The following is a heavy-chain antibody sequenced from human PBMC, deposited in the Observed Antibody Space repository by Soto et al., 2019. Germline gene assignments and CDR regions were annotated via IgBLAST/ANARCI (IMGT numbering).Heavy chain of an antibody. CDR2: ISGSGGST. D-gene: IGHD3-10*01. J-gene: IGHJ4*02. V-gene: IGHV3-23*01. CDR1: GFTFSSYA. Sequence: GGSLRLSCAASGFTFSSYAMSWVRQAPGKGLEWVSAISGSGGSTYYADSVKGRFTISRDNSKNTLYLQMNSLRAEDTAVYYCAKDQVRGVTARILGYWGQGTLVTVSS. CDR3: AKDQVRGVTARILGY.